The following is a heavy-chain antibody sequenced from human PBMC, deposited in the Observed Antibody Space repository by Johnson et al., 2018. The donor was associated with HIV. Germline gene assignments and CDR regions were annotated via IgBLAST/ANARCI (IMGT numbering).Heavy chain of an antibody. CDR3: ARSPLRYFDWSYGFDI. D-gene: IGHD3-9*01. CDR1: GFIFHNYG. CDR2: IDWNGGST. Sequence: VQLVESGGGVVRPGGYLKLSCAASGFIFHNYGMAWVRQAPGMGLEWVSGIDWNGGSTFYADSVKGRFTISRDNAKNSLYLQMNSLRAEDTAVYYCARSPLRYFDWSYGFDIWGQGTMVTVSS. V-gene: IGHV3-20*04. J-gene: IGHJ3*02.